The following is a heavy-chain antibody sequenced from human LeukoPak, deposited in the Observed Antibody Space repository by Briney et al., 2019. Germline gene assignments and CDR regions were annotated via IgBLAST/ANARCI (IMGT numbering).Heavy chain of an antibody. CDR2: INHSGST. V-gene: IGHV4-34*01. CDR3: VREGDIVVVPAAMHLPDY. Sequence: PSETLSLTCAVYGGSFSGYYWSWIRQPPGKGLEWIGEINHSGSTNYNPSLKSRVTISVDTSKNQFSLKLSSVTAADTAVYYCVREGDIVVVPAAMHLPDYWGQGTLVTVSS. CDR1: GGSFSGYY. J-gene: IGHJ4*02. D-gene: IGHD2-2*01.